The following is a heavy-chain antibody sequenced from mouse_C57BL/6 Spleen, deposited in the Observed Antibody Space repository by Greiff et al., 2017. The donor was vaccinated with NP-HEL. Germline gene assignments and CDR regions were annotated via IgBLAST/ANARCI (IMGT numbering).Heavy chain of an antibody. V-gene: IGHV1-39*01. D-gene: IGHD2-5*01. CDR3: AGDSNQVYYYAMDY. J-gene: IGHJ4*01. CDR1: GYSFTDYN. CDR2: INPNYGTT. Sequence: EVQLQESGPELVKPGASVKISCKASGYSFTDYNMNWVKQSNGKSLEWIGVINPNYGTTSYNQKFKGKATLTVDQSSSTAYMQLKQLKSEDSAVYYCAGDSNQVYYYAMDYWGQGTSVTVSS.